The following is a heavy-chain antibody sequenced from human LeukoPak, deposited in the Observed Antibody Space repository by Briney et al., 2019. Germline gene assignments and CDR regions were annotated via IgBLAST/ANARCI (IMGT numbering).Heavy chain of an antibody. J-gene: IGHJ5*02. CDR3: ARADYYYGSGSYGEDNWFDP. Sequence: SETLSLTCTVSGGSISSYYWSWIRQPPGKGLEWIGYIYYSGSTNYNPSLKSRVTLSVDTSKNQFSLKLSSVTAADTAVYYCARADYYYGSGSYGEDNWFDPWGQGTLVTVSS. CDR1: GGSISSYY. V-gene: IGHV4-59*01. D-gene: IGHD3-10*01. CDR2: IYYSGST.